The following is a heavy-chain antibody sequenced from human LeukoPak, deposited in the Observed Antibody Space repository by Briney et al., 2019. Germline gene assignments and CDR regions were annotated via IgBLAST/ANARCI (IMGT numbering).Heavy chain of an antibody. CDR3: TRNSGWYRLDY. D-gene: IGHD6-19*01. V-gene: IGHV3-7*01. Sequence: GGSLRLSCTASGFTFSTYWMTWVRQAPGKGLEWVANIKEDGSQIGYGDAVKGRFTISRDNAKNSLFLQMNRLRADDMAVYYCTRNSGWYRLDYWGQGTLSPSPQ. CDR2: IKEDGSQI. J-gene: IGHJ4*02. CDR1: GFTFSTYW.